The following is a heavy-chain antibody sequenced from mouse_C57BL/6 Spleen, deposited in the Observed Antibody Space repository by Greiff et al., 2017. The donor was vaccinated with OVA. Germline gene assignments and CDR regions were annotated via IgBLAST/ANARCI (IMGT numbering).Heavy chain of an antibody. CDR1: GYTFTSYW. CDR3: AREEITAVNYAMDY. V-gene: IGHV1-64*01. CDR2: IHPNSGST. J-gene: IGHJ4*01. Sequence: VQLQQPGAELVKPGASVKLSCKASGYTFTSYWMHWVKQRPGQGLEWIGMIHPNSGSTNYNEKFKSKATLTVDKSSSTAYMQLSSLTSEDSAVYYCAREEITAVNYAMDYWGKGTSVTVSS. D-gene: IGHD2-4*01.